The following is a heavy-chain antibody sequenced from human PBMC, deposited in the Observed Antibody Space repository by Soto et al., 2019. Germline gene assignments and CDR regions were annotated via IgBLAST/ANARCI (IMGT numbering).Heavy chain of an antibody. CDR3: AREGGIVGATAADY. CDR2: IYYSGST. CDR1: GGSISSGGYY. Sequence: QVQLQESGPGLVKPSQTLSLTCTVSGGSISSGGYYWSWIRQHPGKGLEWIGYIYYSGSTYYNPSLKSRDAISVDTSKNQFSLKLSSVTDADTAVYYCAREGGIVGATAADYWGQGTLVTVSS. D-gene: IGHD1-26*01. V-gene: IGHV4-31*03. J-gene: IGHJ4*02.